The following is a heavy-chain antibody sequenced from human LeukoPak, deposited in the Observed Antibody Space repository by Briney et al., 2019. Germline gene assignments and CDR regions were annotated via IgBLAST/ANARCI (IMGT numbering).Heavy chain of an antibody. CDR1: GGSISSGSYS. J-gene: IGHJ4*02. Sequence: SETLSLTCTVSGGSISSGSYSWNWIRQHPGKGLEWIGYIFHSGKIYYNPSLESRVTISVDTSKNQFSLKLSSVTAADTAVYYCARKLGVVTAIPHSDYWGQGALVTVSS. V-gene: IGHV4-31*03. CDR3: ARKLGVVTAIPHSDY. D-gene: IGHD2-21*02. CDR2: IFHSGKI.